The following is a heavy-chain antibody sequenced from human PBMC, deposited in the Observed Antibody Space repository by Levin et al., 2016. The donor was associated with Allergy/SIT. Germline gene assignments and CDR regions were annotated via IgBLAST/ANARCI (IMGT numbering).Heavy chain of an antibody. Sequence: GGSLRLSCAASGFTFDDYAMHWVRQAPGKGLEWVSLISGDGGSTYYADSVKGRFTISRDNSKNSLYLQMNSLRTEDTALYYCAKEERSGYYYVGGAFDIWGQGTMVTVSS. CDR2: ISGDGGST. CDR1: GFTFDDYA. D-gene: IGHD3-22*01. CDR3: AKEERSGYYYVGGAFDI. J-gene: IGHJ3*02. V-gene: IGHV3-43*02.